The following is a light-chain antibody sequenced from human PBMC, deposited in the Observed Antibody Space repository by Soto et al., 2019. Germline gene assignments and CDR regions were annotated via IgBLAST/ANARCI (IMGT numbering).Light chain of an antibody. Sequence: DIQMTQSPSTLSASVGDRVTITCRASQSISAWLAWYQQKPGEAPTLLIYDASSLESGVPSRFSGSASGTESTLSISSLRPDDFATYYCQQYKSYPWTFGQGSKVDVK. J-gene: IGKJ1*01. CDR1: QSISAW. CDR2: DAS. V-gene: IGKV1-5*01. CDR3: QQYKSYPWT.